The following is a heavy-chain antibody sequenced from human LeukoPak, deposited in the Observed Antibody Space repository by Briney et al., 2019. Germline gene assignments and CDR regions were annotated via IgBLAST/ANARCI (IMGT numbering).Heavy chain of an antibody. V-gene: IGHV3-48*02. Sequence: GGSLRLSCTASGFTFDDYGMSWVRQAPGKGLEWVSYIRSSSSTIYYADSVKGRFTISRDNAKNSLYLQMNSLRDEDTAVYYCARSQYYYDSSGSIGAFDIWGQGTMVTVSS. J-gene: IGHJ3*02. CDR3: ARSQYYYDSSGSIGAFDI. CDR1: GFTFDDYG. D-gene: IGHD3-22*01. CDR2: IRSSSSTI.